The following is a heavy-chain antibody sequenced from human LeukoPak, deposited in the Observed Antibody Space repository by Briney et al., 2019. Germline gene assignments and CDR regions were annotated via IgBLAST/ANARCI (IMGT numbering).Heavy chain of an antibody. CDR3: ARDYGDFSYYFDY. CDR2: INPNSGGT. D-gene: IGHD4-17*01. V-gene: IGHV1-2*06. CDR1: GGTFSSYG. Sequence: AASVKVSCKASGGTFSSYGISWVRQAPGQGLEWMGRINPNSGGTNYAQKFQGRVTMTRDTSISTAYMELSRLRSDDTAVYYCARDYGDFSYYFDYWGQGTLVAVSS. J-gene: IGHJ4*02.